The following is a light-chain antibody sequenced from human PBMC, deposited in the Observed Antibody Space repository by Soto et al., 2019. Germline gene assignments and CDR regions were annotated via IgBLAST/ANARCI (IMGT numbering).Light chain of an antibody. V-gene: IGLV2-8*01. CDR3: SSYEVSNTYV. CDR1: SSDVGGYNY. CDR2: EVS. J-gene: IGLJ1*01. Sequence: QSALTQPPSASGSPGQSVTISCTGTSSDVGGYNYVSWYQQHPGKAPKLMIYEVSKRPSGVPDRFSGSKSGNTASLTVSGRQAEDEADYYCSSYEVSNTYVFGTGTKLTVL.